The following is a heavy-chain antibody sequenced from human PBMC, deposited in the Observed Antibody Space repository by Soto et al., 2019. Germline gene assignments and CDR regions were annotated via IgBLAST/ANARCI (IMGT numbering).Heavy chain of an antibody. V-gene: IGHV4-38-2*02. Sequence: SETLSLTCAVSGYSISTGFNWGWIRQPPGKGLEWIGSIYHSGSTYYNLSLKSRVTISADTSKNQISLKLISVTAADTALYYCARDWGTGFYPFASGGQGTLATVSS. J-gene: IGHJ4*02. CDR3: ARDWGTGFYPFAS. CDR1: GYSISTGFN. D-gene: IGHD6-19*01. CDR2: IYHSGST.